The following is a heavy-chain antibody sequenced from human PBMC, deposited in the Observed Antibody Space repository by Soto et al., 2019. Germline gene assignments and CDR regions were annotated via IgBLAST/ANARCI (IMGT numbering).Heavy chain of an antibody. V-gene: IGHV1-3*01. J-gene: IGHJ6*03. CDR2: INAGNGNT. D-gene: IGHD3-3*01. CDR3: ARGWDFWSGRDYYYYYYMDV. Sequence: ASVKVSCKASGYTFTSYAMHWVRQAPGQRLEWMGWINAGNGNTKYSQKFQGRVTITRDTSASTAYMELSSLRSEDTAVYYCARGWDFWSGRDYYYYYYMDVWGKGTTVTGSS. CDR1: GYTFTSYA.